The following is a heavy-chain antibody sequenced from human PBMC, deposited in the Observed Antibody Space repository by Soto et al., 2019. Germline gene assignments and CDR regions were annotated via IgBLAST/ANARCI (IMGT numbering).Heavy chain of an antibody. J-gene: IGHJ6*02. Sequence: QVQLVQSGAEVKKPGSSVKVSCKASGGTFSSYTISWVRQAPGQGLGWMGRIIPILGIADYAQNFQGRVTMTADKSTSTAYMELSSLRSEDTAVYYCAREQVILGTYGMDVWGQGTTVTVSS. CDR1: GGTFSSYT. V-gene: IGHV1-69*08. D-gene: IGHD2-15*01. CDR2: IIPILGIA. CDR3: AREQVILGTYGMDV.